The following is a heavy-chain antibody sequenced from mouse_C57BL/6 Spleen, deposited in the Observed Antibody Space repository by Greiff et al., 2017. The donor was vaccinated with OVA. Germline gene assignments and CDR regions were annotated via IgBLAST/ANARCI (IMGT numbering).Heavy chain of an antibody. CDR3: ARYADYYGSSWFAD. J-gene: IGHJ3*01. CDR2: IYPGGGYT. D-gene: IGHD1-1*01. Sequence: QVQLQQSGAELVRPGTSVKMSCKASGYTFTNYWIGWAKQRPGHGLEWIGDIYPGGGYTNYNEKFKGKATLTADKSSSTAYMQFSSLTSEDSAIYYCARYADYYGSSWFADWGQGTLVTVSA. CDR1: GYTFTNYW. V-gene: IGHV1-63*01.